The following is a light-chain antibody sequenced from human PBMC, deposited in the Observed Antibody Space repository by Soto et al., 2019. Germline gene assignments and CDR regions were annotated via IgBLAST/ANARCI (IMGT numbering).Light chain of an antibody. J-gene: IGKJ4*01. Sequence: IQMTQSPSTLSASVGDRVTITFRASQSISSWLSWYQQKPGKAPKLLIYKASTLKSGVPSRFSGSGSGTDFTLTISSLQPEDVATYYCQKYNSAPLTFGGGTKVDIK. V-gene: IGKV1-5*03. CDR2: KAS. CDR1: QSISSW. CDR3: QKYNSAPLT.